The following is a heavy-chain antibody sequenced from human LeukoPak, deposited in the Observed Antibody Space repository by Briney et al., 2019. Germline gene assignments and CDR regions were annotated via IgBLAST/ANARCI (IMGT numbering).Heavy chain of an antibody. CDR2: IKQDGSEK. Sequence: GGSLRLSCAASGFTFTSYWMSWVRQAPGKGLEWVANIKQDGSEKNYADSVKGRFTISRDNATNPLYLQMNSLRAEDTAVYFCARDLDGYNNYFDYWGQGTLVTVSS. CDR3: ARDLDGYNNYFDY. CDR1: GFTFTSYW. D-gene: IGHD5-24*01. V-gene: IGHV3-7*01. J-gene: IGHJ4*02.